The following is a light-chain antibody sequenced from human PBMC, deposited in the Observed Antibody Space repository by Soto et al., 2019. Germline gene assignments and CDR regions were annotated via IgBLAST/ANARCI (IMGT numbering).Light chain of an antibody. J-gene: IGLJ1*01. CDR3: GTWDSSLSAHV. Sequence: QSVLTQPPSMSAAPGQKVTISCSGSSPNIGNNFVSWYQQLPGTAPKLLIYENYKGSSGIPDRFSGSKSGTSATLDITGLQTGDEADYFCGTWDSSLSAHVFGTGTKLTVL. CDR2: ENY. V-gene: IGLV1-51*02. CDR1: SPNIGNNF.